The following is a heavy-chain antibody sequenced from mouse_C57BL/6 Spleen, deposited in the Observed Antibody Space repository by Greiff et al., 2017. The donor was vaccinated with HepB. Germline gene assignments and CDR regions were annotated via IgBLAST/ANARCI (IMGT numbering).Heavy chain of an antibody. CDR3: AREGIITTVVATYWYFDV. J-gene: IGHJ1*03. D-gene: IGHD1-1*01. V-gene: IGHV1-82*01. CDR2: IYPGDGDT. Sequence: QVQLQQSGPELVKPGASVKISCKASGYAFSSSWMNWVKQRPGKGLEWIGRIYPGDGDTNYNGKFKGKATLTADKSSSTAYMQLSSLTSEDSAVYFCAREGIITTVVATYWYFDVWGTGTTVTVSS. CDR1: GYAFSSSW.